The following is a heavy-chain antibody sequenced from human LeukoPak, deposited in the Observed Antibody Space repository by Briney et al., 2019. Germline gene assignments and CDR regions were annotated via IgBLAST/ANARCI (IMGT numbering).Heavy chain of an antibody. V-gene: IGHV3-30*18. CDR1: GFTFSSYG. J-gene: IGHJ4*02. CDR2: ISYDGSNK. D-gene: IGHD6-19*01. CDR3: ANFYSGCGY. Sequence: PGGSLRLSCAASGFTFSSYGMHWVRQAPGKGLEWVAVISYDGSNKYYADPVKGRFTISRDNSKNTLYLQMNSLRAEDTAVYYCANFYSGCGYWGQGTLVTVSS.